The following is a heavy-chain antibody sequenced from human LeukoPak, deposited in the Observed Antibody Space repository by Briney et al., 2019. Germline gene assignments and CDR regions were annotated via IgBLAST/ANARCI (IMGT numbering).Heavy chain of an antibody. CDR3: ASRKLGNDY. J-gene: IGHJ4*02. CDR1: GGSVSDYY. CDR2: ICHTGST. V-gene: IGHV4-59*02. D-gene: IGHD7-27*01. Sequence: SETLSLTCTISGGSVSDYYWSWIRQSPGKGLEWIGYICHTGSTSYSPSLKSRVTISADTSKNQFSLKLSSVTAADTAVYYCASRKLGNDYWGQGTLVTVSS.